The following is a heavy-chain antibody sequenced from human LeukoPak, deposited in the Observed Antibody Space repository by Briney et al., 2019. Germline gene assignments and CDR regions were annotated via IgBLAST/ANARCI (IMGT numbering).Heavy chain of an antibody. D-gene: IGHD1-1*01. V-gene: IGHV3-48*01. CDR2: IGIDSGNT. Sequence: GGSLRLSCTASGFPFIEYSMNWVRQAPGKGLEWISYIGIDSGNTKYADSVRGRFTISADKAKNSLYLQMNSLRVEDTAVYYCARDHNYAFDNWGQGTLVSAAS. J-gene: IGHJ4*02. CDR1: GFPFIEYS. CDR3: ARDHNYAFDN.